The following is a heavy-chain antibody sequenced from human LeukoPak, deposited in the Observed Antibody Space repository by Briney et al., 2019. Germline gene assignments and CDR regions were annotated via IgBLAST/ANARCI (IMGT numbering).Heavy chain of an antibody. CDR2: INSEGSST. V-gene: IGHV3-74*01. CDR1: GLTFSRYW. Sequence: GGSLRLSCAASGLTFSRYWMHWVRQAPGKGLVWVSRINSEGSSTSYADSVKGRFTISRDNAKNTLYLQMNSLRAEDTAVYYCASRDQSCSGDTCYPIDYWGQGSLVTVSS. J-gene: IGHJ4*02. D-gene: IGHD2-15*01. CDR3: ASRDQSCSGDTCYPIDY.